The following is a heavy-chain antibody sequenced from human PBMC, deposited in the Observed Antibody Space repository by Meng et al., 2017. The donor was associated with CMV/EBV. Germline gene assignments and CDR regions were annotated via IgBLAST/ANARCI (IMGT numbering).Heavy chain of an antibody. Sequence: SETLSLTCTVSGGPVSSGSYYWSWLRQPPGKGLEWIGYIYYSGSTNYNPSLKSRVTISVDTSKNQFSLKLSSVTAADTAVYYCARESVVVPAAMIIKQPDYYYYGMDVWGQGTTVTVSS. CDR1: GGPVSSGSYY. CDR3: ARESVVVPAAMIIKQPDYYYYGMDV. CDR2: IYYSGST. J-gene: IGHJ6*02. V-gene: IGHV4-61*01. D-gene: IGHD2-2*01.